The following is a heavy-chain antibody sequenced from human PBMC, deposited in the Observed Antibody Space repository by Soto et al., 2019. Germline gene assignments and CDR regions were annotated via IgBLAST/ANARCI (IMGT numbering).Heavy chain of an antibody. D-gene: IGHD6-19*01. Sequence: GGSLRLSCAASGFTFSSYAMSWVRQAPGKGLEWVSAISGSGGSTYYADSVKGRFTISRDNSKNTLYLQMNSLRAEDTAVYYCAKDSTFMGRWLVQNYNWFDPWGQGTLVTVSS. CDR1: GFTFSSYA. CDR2: ISGSGGST. J-gene: IGHJ5*02. CDR3: AKDSTFMGRWLVQNYNWFDP. V-gene: IGHV3-23*01.